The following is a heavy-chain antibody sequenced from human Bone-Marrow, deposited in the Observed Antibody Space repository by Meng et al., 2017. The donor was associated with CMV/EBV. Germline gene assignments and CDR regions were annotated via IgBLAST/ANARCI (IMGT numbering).Heavy chain of an antibody. CDR3: ARDRRLQWFYH. CDR2: MYYGGSS. V-gene: IGHV4-59*12. Sequence: SETLSLTCSFSGGSISGYYWSWIRQPPGKGLEWIGYMYYGGSSNHNPSLKSRVTISVDTSKNQVSLRVTSVTAADTAVYYCARDRRLQWFYHWGQGTLVTVSS. D-gene: IGHD2-21*02. CDR1: GGSISGYY. J-gene: IGHJ5*02.